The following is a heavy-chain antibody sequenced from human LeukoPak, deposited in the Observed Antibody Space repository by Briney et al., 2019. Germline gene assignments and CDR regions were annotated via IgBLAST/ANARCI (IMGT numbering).Heavy chain of an antibody. J-gene: IGHJ4*02. Sequence: GGSLRLSCEVSGFTFDNNDMLWVRQTTGKGLEWVSAIGSAGYTYYADSVRGRFTITRDNAKQSLYLQMNSLRVEDTAVYHCVRQPDSAMYGFDYWGRGTQVTVSS. V-gene: IGHV3-13*01. CDR3: VRQPDSAMYGFDY. CDR1: GFTFDNND. CDR2: IGSAGYT. D-gene: IGHD2-8*01.